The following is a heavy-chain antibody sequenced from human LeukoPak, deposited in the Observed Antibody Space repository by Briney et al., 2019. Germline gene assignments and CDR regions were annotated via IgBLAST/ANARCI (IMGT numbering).Heavy chain of an antibody. Sequence: SSETLSLTCAVSGGSISSSNWWSWVRQPPGKGLEWIGEIYHSGSTNYNPSLKSRVTISADKSKNQFSLKLSSVTAADTAVYYCARDRGYSSRASYYFDYWGQGTLVTVSS. V-gene: IGHV4-4*02. J-gene: IGHJ4*02. D-gene: IGHD6-13*01. CDR1: GGSISSSNW. CDR3: ARDRGYSSRASYYFDY. CDR2: IYHSGST.